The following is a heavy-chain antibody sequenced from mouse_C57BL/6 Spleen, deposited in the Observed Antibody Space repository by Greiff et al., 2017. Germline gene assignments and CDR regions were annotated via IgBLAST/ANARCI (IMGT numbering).Heavy chain of an antibody. CDR3: ARSEAPFAY. CDR2: IDPEDGET. J-gene: IGHJ3*01. V-gene: IGHV14-2*01. Sequence: EVKLMESGAELVKPGASVKLSCTASGFNIKDYYMHWVKQRTEQGLEWIGRIDPEDGETKYAPKFPGKATITADTSSNTAYLQLSSLTSEDTAVYYCARSEAPFAYWGQGTLVTVSA. CDR1: GFNIKDYY.